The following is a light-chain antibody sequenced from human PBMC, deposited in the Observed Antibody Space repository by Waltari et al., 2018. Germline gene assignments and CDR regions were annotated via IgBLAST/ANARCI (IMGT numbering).Light chain of an antibody. CDR3: QQYYSIPWT. CDR1: QSVLSSSNSANY. V-gene: IGKV4-1*01. CDR2: WAF. J-gene: IGKJ1*01. Sequence: DIVMTQSPDSLPVSLGERATINCKSSQSVLSSSNSANYLAWYQQKPGQPPKLLFYWAFTREFGVPDRFSGSGSGTDFTLTISSLQAEDVAVYYCQQYYSIPWTFGQGTKVEIK.